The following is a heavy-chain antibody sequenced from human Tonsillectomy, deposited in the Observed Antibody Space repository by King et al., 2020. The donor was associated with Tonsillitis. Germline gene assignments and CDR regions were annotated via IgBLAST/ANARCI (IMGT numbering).Heavy chain of an antibody. CDR1: GGSISSNNYY. CDR3: ARHVRCIGGSCSPRSFDY. V-gene: IGHV4-39*01. CDR2: IYYSGST. J-gene: IGHJ4*02. Sequence: QLQESGPGLVKPSETLSLTCTVSGGSISSNNYYWGWIRQPPGKGLEWIANIYYSGSTFYNPSLKSRVTISVDTSKNQLSLKLSSVTAADTAVYYCARHVRCIGGSCSPRSFDYWGQGTLVTVSS. D-gene: IGHD2-15*01.